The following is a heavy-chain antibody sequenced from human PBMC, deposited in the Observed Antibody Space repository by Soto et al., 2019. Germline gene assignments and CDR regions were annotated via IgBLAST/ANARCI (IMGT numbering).Heavy chain of an antibody. Sequence: SVKVSCKASGGTFSSYSISWVRQAPGQGLEWMGGIIPIFGTANYAQKFQGRVTITADESTSTAYMELGSLRSEDTAVYYCASLLMQRSGSYRPIDYWGQGTLVTVSS. CDR1: GGTFSSYS. V-gene: IGHV1-69*13. CDR2: IIPIFGTA. CDR3: ASLLMQRSGSYRPIDY. J-gene: IGHJ4*02. D-gene: IGHD1-26*01.